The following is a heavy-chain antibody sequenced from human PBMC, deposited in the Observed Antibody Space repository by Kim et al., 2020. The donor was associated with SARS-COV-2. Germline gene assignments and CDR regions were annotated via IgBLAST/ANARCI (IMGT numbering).Heavy chain of an antibody. J-gene: IGHJ4*02. Sequence: GGSLRLSCAASGFTFSSYWMSWVRQPPGKGLEWVANIKPDGSADYYVDSVKGRFTISRDNAKNSLYLQMNNLRAEDTAVYYCTTGGAYWGQGTLVTVFS. CDR1: GFTFSSYW. CDR2: IKPDGSAD. D-gene: IGHD3-10*01. CDR3: TTGGAY. V-gene: IGHV3-7*01.